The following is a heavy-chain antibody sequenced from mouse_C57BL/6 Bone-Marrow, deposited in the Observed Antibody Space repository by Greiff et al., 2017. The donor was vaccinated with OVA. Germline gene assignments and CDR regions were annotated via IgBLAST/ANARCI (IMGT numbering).Heavy chain of an antibody. CDR3: ARSPYDPLAMDY. CDR2: IDPSDSYT. D-gene: IGHD2-3*01. CDR1: GYTFTSYW. V-gene: IGHV1-69*01. J-gene: IGHJ4*01. Sequence: QVQLQQPGAELVMPGASVKLSCKASGYTFTSYWMHWVKQRPGQGLEWIGEIDPSDSYTNYNQKFKGKSTLTVDKSFSTAYMQLSSLTSEDSAVYYCARSPYDPLAMDYWGQGTSVTVSS.